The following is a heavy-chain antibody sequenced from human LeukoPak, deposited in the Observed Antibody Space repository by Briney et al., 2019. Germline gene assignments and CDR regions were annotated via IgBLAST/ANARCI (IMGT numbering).Heavy chain of an antibody. CDR3: VKDLSYESSGYVFDY. D-gene: IGHD3-22*01. J-gene: IGHJ4*02. CDR1: GFTFEDYT. CDR2: ISWDGTP. V-gene: IGHV3-43*01. Sequence: PGGSLRLYCAASGFTFEDYTMPWVRQAPGNTLAWVSLISWDGTPYYRDSVKGRFSISRDNSKNSLYLQMDTLRSEDTAFYYCVKDLSYESSGYVFDYWGQGTLVTVSS.